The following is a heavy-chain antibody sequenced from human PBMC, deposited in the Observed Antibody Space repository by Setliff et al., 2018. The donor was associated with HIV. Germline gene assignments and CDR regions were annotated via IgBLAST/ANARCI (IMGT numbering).Heavy chain of an antibody. D-gene: IGHD3-10*01. CDR1: GDAVSPYY. CDR2: FANDGST. CDR3: TRHPPVYYGSGVSYYFDY. Sequence: PSETLSLTCNVSGDAVSPYYWSWIRQPPGKGLEWIGYFANDGSTNYNPPLKSRVTISLDTSKNEVSLKLTSVTAADTAMYYCTRHPPVYYGSGVSYYFDYWGQGTLVTVSS. J-gene: IGHJ4*02. V-gene: IGHV4-59*08.